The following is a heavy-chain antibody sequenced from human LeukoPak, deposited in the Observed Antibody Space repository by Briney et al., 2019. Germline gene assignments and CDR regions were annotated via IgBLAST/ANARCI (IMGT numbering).Heavy chain of an antibody. J-gene: IGHJ4*02. CDR2: LSYDGSNK. V-gene: IGHV3-30-3*01. CDR3: ATGYSAWSFGY. CDR1: GFTFSSYA. Sequence: GGSLRLSCAASGFTFSSYAMHWVRQAPGKGLEWVAVLSYDGSNKYYAGSVKGRFTISRDNSKNTLYLQMNSLRAEDTAMYFCATGYSAWSFGYWGQGTLVTVSS. D-gene: IGHD6-19*01.